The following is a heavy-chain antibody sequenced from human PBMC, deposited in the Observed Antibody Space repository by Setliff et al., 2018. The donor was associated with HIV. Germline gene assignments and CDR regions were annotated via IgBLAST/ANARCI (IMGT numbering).Heavy chain of an antibody. J-gene: IGHJ3*02. V-gene: IGHV4-38-2*02. CDR2: MFHSGGT. CDR1: GYSISSGYY. D-gene: IGHD3-3*01. Sequence: PSETLSLTCNVSGYSISSGYYWGWIRQPPGKGLGGIGAMFHSGGTYYNPSLKSRVTISVDTSKKQISLRLISVTAEDTAVYYCVRTISAVLDAFDIWGQGTVVTVSS. CDR3: VRTISAVLDAFDI.